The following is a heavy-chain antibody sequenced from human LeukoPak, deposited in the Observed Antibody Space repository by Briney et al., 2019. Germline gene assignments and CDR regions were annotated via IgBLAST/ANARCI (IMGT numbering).Heavy chain of an antibody. CDR1: GFTFSSYA. Sequence: GGSLRLSCAASGFTFSSYAMSWVRQAPGKGLEWVSAISGSGGSTYYADSVKGRFTISRDNSKNTLYLQMNSLRAEDTAVYYCAIKELWWETSNYWGQGTLVTVSS. CDR3: AIKELWWETSNY. J-gene: IGHJ4*02. V-gene: IGHV3-23*01. CDR2: ISGSGGST. D-gene: IGHD2-21*01.